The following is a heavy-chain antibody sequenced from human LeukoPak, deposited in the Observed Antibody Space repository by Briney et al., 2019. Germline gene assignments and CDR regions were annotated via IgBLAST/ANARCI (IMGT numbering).Heavy chain of an antibody. CDR2: INPNSGGT. V-gene: IGHV1-2*06. CDR3: AREDLVRGLIGPDY. D-gene: IGHD3-10*01. CDR1: GYTFTGYY. Sequence: ASVKVSCKASGYTFTGYYMHWVRQAPGQGLEWMGRINPNSGGTNYAQKFQGRVTMTRDTSISTAYMELSRLRSDDTAVYYCAREDLVRGLIGPDYWGQGTLVTVSS. J-gene: IGHJ4*02.